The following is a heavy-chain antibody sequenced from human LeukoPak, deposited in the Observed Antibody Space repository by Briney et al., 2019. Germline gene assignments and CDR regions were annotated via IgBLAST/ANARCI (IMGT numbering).Heavy chain of an antibody. CDR2: IDGGGSST. D-gene: IGHD3-22*01. V-gene: IGHV3-74*01. CDR1: GFTFSYHW. Sequence: GGSLRLSCGASGFTFSYHWMHWVRQVPGKGLLWVSRIDGGGSSTSYADSMKGRFSISRDNAKSTLYLQMSSLRAEDTAVYYCARGPGSSGGAYVGDYWGPGTLVTVSS. CDR3: ARGPGSSGGAYVGDY. J-gene: IGHJ4*01.